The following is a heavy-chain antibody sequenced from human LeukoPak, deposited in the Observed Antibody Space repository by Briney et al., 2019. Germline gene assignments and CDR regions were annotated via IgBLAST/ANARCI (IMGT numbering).Heavy chain of an antibody. J-gene: IGHJ3*02. CDR3: ASSRVIVKLGDAFDI. CDR2: INPSGGST. D-gene: IGHD3-16*02. Sequence: GASVKVSCKASGGTFSSYAISWVRQAPGQGLEWMGIINPSGGSTSYAQKFRGRVTMTRDTSTSTVYMELSSLRSEDTAVYYCASSRVIVKLGDAFDIWGQGTMVTVSS. V-gene: IGHV1-46*01. CDR1: GGTFSSYA.